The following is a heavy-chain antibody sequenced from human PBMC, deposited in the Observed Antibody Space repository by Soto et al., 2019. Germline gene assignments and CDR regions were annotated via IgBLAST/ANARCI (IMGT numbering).Heavy chain of an antibody. CDR2: SNPNGGST. CDR3: ARGPSRRNRIAECFQH. CDR1: GYIFINHY. V-gene: IGHV1-46*01. Sequence: ASVKVSCKASGYIFINHYIHWVRQAPGQGLEWIGISNPNGGSTNYAQKFRGRVTMARDTSTSTVYMDLSSLRSDDTAVYYCARGPSRRNRIAECFQHCCQGPLVTVSS. J-gene: IGHJ1*01.